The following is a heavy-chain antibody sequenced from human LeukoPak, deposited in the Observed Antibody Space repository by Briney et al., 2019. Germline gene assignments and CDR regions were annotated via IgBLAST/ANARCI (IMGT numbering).Heavy chain of an antibody. J-gene: IGHJ5*02. CDR3: ARGPPYGDKRSWFDP. D-gene: IGHD4-17*01. Sequence: PSETLSLTCTVSGGSISSYYWSWIRQPPGKGLEWIGYVYYSGSTNYNPSLKSRVTISVDTSKNQFSLKLSSVTAADTAVYYCARGPPYGDKRSWFDPWGQGTLVTVSS. CDR1: GGSISSYY. V-gene: IGHV4-59*13. CDR2: VYYSGST.